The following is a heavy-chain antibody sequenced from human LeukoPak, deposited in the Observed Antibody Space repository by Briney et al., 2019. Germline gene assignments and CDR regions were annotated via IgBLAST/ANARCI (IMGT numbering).Heavy chain of an antibody. D-gene: IGHD3-3*01. CDR3: AREKIFNFWSGYYKSDDAFDI. CDR1: GGSFSGYY. Sequence: LSPTCAVYGGSFSGYYWSWIRQAPGKGLEWVSYISSSGSTIYYADSVKGRFTISRDNAKNSLYLQMNSLRAEDTAVYYCAREKIFNFWSGYYKSDDAFDIWGQGTMVTVSS. J-gene: IGHJ3*02. CDR2: ISSSGSTI. V-gene: IGHV3-11*04.